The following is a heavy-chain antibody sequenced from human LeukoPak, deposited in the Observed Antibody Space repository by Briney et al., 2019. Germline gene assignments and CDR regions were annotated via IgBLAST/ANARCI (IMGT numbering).Heavy chain of an antibody. J-gene: IGHJ5*02. Sequence: GGSLRLSCAASGFTFSSYSMNWVRQAPGKGLEWVSSISSSSSYIYYADSVKGRFTISRDNAKNSLYLQMNSLRAEDTAVYYCARDGGTGYGDYGGWFDPWGQGTLVTVSS. CDR1: GFTFSSYS. V-gene: IGHV3-21*01. CDR2: ISSSSSYI. D-gene: IGHD4-17*01. CDR3: ARDGGTGYGDYGGWFDP.